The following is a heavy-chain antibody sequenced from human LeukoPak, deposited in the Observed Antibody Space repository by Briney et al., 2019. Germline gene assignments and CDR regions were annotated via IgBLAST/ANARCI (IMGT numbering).Heavy chain of an antibody. CDR1: GGSISSGGYY. J-gene: IGHJ3*02. CDR2: IYHSGST. V-gene: IGHV4-30-2*01. CDR3: ARVVPAAHDAFDI. D-gene: IGHD2-2*01. Sequence: SETLSLTCTVSGGSISSGGYYRSWIRQPPGKGLEWIGYIYHSGSTYYNPSLKSRVTISVDRSKNQFSLKLSSVTAADTVVYYCARVVPAAHDAFDIWGQGTMVTVSS.